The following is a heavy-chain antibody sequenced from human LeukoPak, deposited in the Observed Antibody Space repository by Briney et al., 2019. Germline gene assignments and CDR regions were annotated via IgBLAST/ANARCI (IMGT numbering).Heavy chain of an antibody. CDR3: ARVELRIYYYGMDV. Sequence: SETLSLTCTVSGGSISSYYWSWIRQPPGKGLEWIGYIYYSGSTNYNPSLKSRVTISVDTSKNQFSLKLSSVTAADTAVYYCARVELRIYYYGMDVWGQGTTVTVSS. J-gene: IGHJ6*02. CDR1: GGSISSYY. V-gene: IGHV4-59*08. D-gene: IGHD1-7*01. CDR2: IYYSGST.